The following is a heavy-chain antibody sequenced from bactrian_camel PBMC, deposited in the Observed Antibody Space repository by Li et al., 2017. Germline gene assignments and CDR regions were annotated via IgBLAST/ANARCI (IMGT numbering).Heavy chain of an antibody. CDR2: IVTLGGTT. CDR3: AADSRWVCYSASWSEYNY. J-gene: IGHJ4*01. Sequence: VQLVESGGGSVRAGGSLRLSCVASGYTTVIYSMAWFRQAPGNEREGVAAIVTLGGTTYYDDSAKGRFTISQDNASKTVRLQMNGLKPEDTAMYYCAADSRWVCYSASWSEYNYWGQGTQVTVS. V-gene: IGHV3S63*01. CDR1: GYTTVIYS. D-gene: IGHD1*01.